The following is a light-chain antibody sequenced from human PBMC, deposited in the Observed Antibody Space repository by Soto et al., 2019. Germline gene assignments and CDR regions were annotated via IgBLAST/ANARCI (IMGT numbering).Light chain of an antibody. V-gene: IGLV2-23*01. Sequence: QSALTQPASVSGSPGQSITISCAGTSSDVGNYNLVSWYQQHPGKAPQLMIYESTKRPSGVSNRFSGSKSGNTASLTISGLQAEDEADYYCCSYAGTRTLVFGTGTQLTVL. CDR1: SSDVGNYNL. CDR3: CSYAGTRTLV. J-gene: IGLJ1*01. CDR2: EST.